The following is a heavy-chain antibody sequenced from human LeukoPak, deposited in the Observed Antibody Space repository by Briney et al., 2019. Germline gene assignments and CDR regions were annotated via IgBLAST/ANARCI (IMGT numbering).Heavy chain of an antibody. V-gene: IGHV3-23*01. CDR3: AKEDGGSGSYTLIDY. D-gene: IGHD3-10*01. J-gene: IGHJ4*02. CDR1: GLTFSNFG. CDR2: ISSTGDNT. Sequence: GGSLRLSCAASGLTFSNFGMTWVRQAPGKGLEWVSTISSTGDNTYYAHSVKGRFTISRDNSKNTLYLQMNSLRAEDTAVYYCAKEDGGSGSYTLIDYWGQGTLVTVSS.